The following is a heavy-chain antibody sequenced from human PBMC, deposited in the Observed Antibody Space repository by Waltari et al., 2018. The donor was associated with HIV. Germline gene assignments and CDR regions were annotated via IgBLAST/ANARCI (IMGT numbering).Heavy chain of an antibody. CDR3: ARVPTYCSGGSCYFYYYGMDV. CDR1: GYTFTSYG. Sequence: QVQLVQSGAEVKKPGASVKVSCKASGYTFTSYGISWVRPAPGPGLEWMGWIRAYNGNTNYAQKLQGRVTMTTDTATSTAYMELRSLRSDDTAVYYCARVPTYCSGGSCYFYYYGMDVWGQGTTVTVSS. V-gene: IGHV1-18*01. D-gene: IGHD2-15*01. CDR2: IRAYNGNT. J-gene: IGHJ6*02.